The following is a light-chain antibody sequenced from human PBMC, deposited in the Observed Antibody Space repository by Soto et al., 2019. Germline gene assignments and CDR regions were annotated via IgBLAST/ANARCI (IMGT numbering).Light chain of an antibody. CDR1: QGISND. CDR2: AAS. Sequence: AIQMTQSPSSLSASLGDRVTITCRASQGISNDLAWYQQKPGKAPKLLIYAASSLQSGVPPRFSGSGSGTEFTLTISSLQPDDFATYYCQHYNSYSEAFGQGTKVDIK. CDR3: QHYNSYSEA. J-gene: IGKJ1*01. V-gene: IGKV1-6*01.